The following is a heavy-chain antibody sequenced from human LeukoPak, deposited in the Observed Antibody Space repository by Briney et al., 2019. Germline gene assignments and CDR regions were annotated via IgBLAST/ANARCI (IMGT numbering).Heavy chain of an antibody. CDR3: ARDPIIVGGPDRSAFDI. CDR2: ISSSSSYI. CDR1: GFTFSSYT. J-gene: IGHJ3*02. Sequence: AGGSLRLSCAASGFTFSSYTMKWVRQAPGKGLEWVSSISSSSSYIYYADSVKGRFTISRDNTKNSLYLQMNSLRVEDTAVYFCARDPIIVGGPDRSAFDIWGQGTMVTVSS. V-gene: IGHV3-21*06. D-gene: IGHD2-15*01.